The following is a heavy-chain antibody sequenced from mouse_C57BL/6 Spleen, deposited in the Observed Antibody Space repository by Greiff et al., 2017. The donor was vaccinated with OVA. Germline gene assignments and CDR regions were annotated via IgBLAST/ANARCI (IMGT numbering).Heavy chain of an antibody. Sequence: EVQGVESGGGLVKPGGSLKLSCAASGFTFSSYAMSWVRQTPEKRLEWVATISDGGSYTYYPDNVKGRFTISRDNAKNNLYLQMSHLKSEDTAMYYCARGGRAMDYWGQGTSVTVSS. CDR2: ISDGGSYT. V-gene: IGHV5-4*01. D-gene: IGHD3-3*01. J-gene: IGHJ4*01. CDR1: GFTFSSYA. CDR3: ARGGRAMDY.